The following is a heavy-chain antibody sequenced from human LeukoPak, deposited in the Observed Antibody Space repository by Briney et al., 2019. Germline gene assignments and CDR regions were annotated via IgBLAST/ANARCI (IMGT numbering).Heavy chain of an antibody. V-gene: IGHV5-51*01. CDR3: ACSVEVAGGRCFDY. Sequence: GESLKISCKGSGYRFSSYWIGWVRQMPGKGLEWMGIIYPRDSDTRYSPSFQGQVTISVDKSISTAYLQWSSLEASDTAMYYCACSVEVAGGRCFDYWGQGTLVTVSS. CDR2: IYPRDSDT. J-gene: IGHJ4*02. D-gene: IGHD6-19*01. CDR1: GYRFSSYW.